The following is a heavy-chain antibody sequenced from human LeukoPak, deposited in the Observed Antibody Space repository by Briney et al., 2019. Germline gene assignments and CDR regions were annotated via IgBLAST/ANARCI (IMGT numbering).Heavy chain of an antibody. CDR3: AKDKGRTYYYGSGSYYSPRLYFDY. CDR1: GFTFSSYE. CDR2: ISSSGSTI. Sequence: PGGSLRLSCAASGFTFSSYEMNWVRQAPGKGLEWVSYISSSGSTIYYADSVKGRFTISRDNSKNTLYLQMNSLRAEDTAVYYCAKDKGRTYYYGSGSYYSPRLYFDYWGQGTLVTVSS. V-gene: IGHV3-48*03. D-gene: IGHD3-10*01. J-gene: IGHJ4*02.